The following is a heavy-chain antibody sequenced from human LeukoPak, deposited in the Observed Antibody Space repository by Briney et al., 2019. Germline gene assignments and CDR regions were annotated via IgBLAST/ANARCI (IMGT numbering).Heavy chain of an antibody. V-gene: IGHV1-18*01. CDR1: GYTFTSYG. CDR3: SRSGTSSSWRRGVGEFDP. Sequence: ASVKVSCKASGYTFTSYGISWVRQAPGQGLEWMGWISAYNGNTNYAQKFQGRVTMTRDTSISTAYMELSRLRSDDTAVYYCSRSGTSSSWRRGVGEFDPWGQGTLVTVSS. D-gene: IGHD6-13*01. CDR2: ISAYNGNT. J-gene: IGHJ5*02.